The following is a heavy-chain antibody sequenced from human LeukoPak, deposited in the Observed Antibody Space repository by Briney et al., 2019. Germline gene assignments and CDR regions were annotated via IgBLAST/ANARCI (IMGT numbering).Heavy chain of an antibody. CDR3: ARHNSWGAPTDY. D-gene: IGHD3-16*01. CDR2: IYYSGST. CDR1: GGSIRSSYYY. J-gene: IGHJ4*02. Sequence: PSETLSLTCTVSGGSIRSSYYYWGWIRQPPGKGLEWIGSIYYSGSTYYNPSLKSRVTISVDTSKNQFSLKLSSVTAADTAVYYCARHNSWGAPTDYWGQGTLVTVSS. V-gene: IGHV4-39*01.